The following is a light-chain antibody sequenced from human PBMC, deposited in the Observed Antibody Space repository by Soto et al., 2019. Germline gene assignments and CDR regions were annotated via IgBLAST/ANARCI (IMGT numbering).Light chain of an antibody. CDR1: SSDVGGYNY. V-gene: IGLV2-8*01. Sequence: QSALTQPPSASGSPGQSVTISCTGTSSDVGGYNYVSWYQQHPGKAPKLVIFEVNKRPSGVPDRFSGSKSGNTASLTVSGLQADDEADYYCCSGAGSNNYVFETGTKLTVL. CDR3: CSGAGSNNYV. J-gene: IGLJ1*01. CDR2: EVN.